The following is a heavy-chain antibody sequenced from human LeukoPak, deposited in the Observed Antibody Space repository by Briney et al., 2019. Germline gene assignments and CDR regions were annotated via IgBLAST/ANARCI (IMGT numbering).Heavy chain of an antibody. J-gene: IGHJ4*02. CDR2: INSHFATT. CDR1: GYTFTSYY. V-gene: IGHV1-46*01. CDR3: AREGSPQGSAGNSGPLGY. D-gene: IGHD4-23*01. Sequence: GASVTVSCKASGYTFTSYYVHWVRQAPGQGLEWMGIINSHFATTQYAQKLQDRLTMTRDTSTSTVYMELSSLRSEDTAVYYCAREGSPQGSAGNSGPLGYWGQGTLVTVSS.